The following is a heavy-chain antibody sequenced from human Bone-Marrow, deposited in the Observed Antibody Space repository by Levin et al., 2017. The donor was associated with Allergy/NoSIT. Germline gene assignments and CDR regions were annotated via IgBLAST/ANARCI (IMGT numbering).Heavy chain of an antibody. J-gene: IGHJ6*03. Sequence: GGSLRLSCAASGFTFSNAWMSWVRQAPGKGLEWVGRIKSKTDGGTTDYAAPVKGRFTISRDDSKNTLYLQMNSLKTEDTAVYYCTTDDYEVYYYYMDVWGKGTTVKVSS. CDR3: TTDDYEVYYYYMDV. CDR2: IKSKTDGGTT. CDR1: GFTFSNAW. D-gene: IGHD4-17*01. V-gene: IGHV3-15*01.